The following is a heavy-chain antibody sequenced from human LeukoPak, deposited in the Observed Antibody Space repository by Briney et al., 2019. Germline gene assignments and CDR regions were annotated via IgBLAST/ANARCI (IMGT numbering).Heavy chain of an antibody. D-gene: IGHD1-26*01. Sequence: ASVKVSCKASGYTFINHGISWVRQAPGQGLEWMGWISAYNGRTEYAPNLQDRVTMTTDTSTTTAYMELRSLTSDDTAVYYCAVGDPYQLLEEWGQGTLVTVSS. V-gene: IGHV1-18*01. CDR2: ISAYNGRT. CDR1: GYTFINHG. CDR3: AVGDPYQLLEE. J-gene: IGHJ4*02.